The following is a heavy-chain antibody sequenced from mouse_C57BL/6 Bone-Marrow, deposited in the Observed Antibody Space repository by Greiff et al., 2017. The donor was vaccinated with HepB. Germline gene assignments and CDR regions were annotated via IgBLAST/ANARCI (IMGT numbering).Heavy chain of an antibody. D-gene: IGHD4-1*02. CDR2: IWTGGGT. CDR3: ARSPNWEGYAMDY. V-gene: IGHV2-9-1*01. Sequence: VKLMESGPGLVAPSQSLSITCTVSGFSLTSYAISWVRQPPGKGLEWLGVIWTGGGTNYNSALKSRLSISKDNSKSQVFLKMNSLQTDDTARYYCARSPNWEGYAMDYWGQGTSVTVSS. J-gene: IGHJ4*01. CDR1: GFSLTSYA.